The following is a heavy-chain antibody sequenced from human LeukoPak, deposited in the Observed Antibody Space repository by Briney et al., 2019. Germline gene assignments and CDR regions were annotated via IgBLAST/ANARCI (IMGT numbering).Heavy chain of an antibody. Sequence: GRSLRLSCAASGFTFSSYAMHWVRQAPGKGLEWVAVIWYDGSNKYYADSVKGRFTISRDNSKNTLYLQMNSLRAEDTAVYYCARDPRRGSAATRPDWFDPWGQGTLVTVSS. CDR1: GFTFSSYA. CDR3: ARDPRRGSAATRPDWFDP. V-gene: IGHV3-33*01. J-gene: IGHJ5*02. D-gene: IGHD2-15*01. CDR2: IWYDGSNK.